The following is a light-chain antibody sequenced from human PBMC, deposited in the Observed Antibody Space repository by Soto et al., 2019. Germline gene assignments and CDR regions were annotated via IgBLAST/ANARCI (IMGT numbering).Light chain of an antibody. CDR1: SSNIGSYDL. CDR3: CSYAGSSTLV. V-gene: IGLV2-23*02. J-gene: IGLJ2*01. CDR2: EVT. Sequence: SALTQPASVSGSPGQSITISCTGTSSNIGSYDLVSWYQQHPGKAPKLIIYEVTKRPSGVSNRFSGSKSGNAASLTISGLQAEDEAGYYCCSYAGSSTLVFGGGTKLTVL.